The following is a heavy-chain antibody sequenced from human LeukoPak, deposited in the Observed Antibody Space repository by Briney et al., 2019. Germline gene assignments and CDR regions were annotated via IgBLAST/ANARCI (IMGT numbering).Heavy chain of an antibody. D-gene: IGHD2-8*01. CDR1: GGSISSSTFY. J-gene: IGHJ6*03. CDR2: LYYSGST. Sequence: SETLSLTCTVSGGSISSSTFYWGWIRQPPGKGLEWIGSLYYSGSTYYNPSLKSRVTILVDTSKNQFSLKLSSVTAADTAVYYCATNGYYCMDVWGKGTTVTVSS. CDR3: ATNGYYCMDV. V-gene: IGHV4-39*07.